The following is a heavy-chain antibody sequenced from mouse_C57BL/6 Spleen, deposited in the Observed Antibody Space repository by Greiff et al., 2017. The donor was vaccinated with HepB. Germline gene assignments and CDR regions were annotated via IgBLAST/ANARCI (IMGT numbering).Heavy chain of an antibody. CDR3: ARSTVVAGGFDY. D-gene: IGHD1-1*01. J-gene: IGHJ2*01. CDR1: GYTFTSYW. V-gene: IGHV1-64*01. CDR2: IHPNSGST. Sequence: QVQLQQPGAELVKPGASVKLSCKASGYTFTSYWMHWVKQRPGQGLEWIGMIHPNSGSTNYNEKFKSKATLTVDKSSSTAYMQLSSLTSEDSAVYYCARSTVVAGGFDYWGQGTTLTVSS.